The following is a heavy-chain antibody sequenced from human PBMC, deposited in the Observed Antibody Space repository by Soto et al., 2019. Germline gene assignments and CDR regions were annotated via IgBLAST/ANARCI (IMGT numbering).Heavy chain of an antibody. V-gene: IGHV3-11*01. J-gene: IGHJ6*03. CDR2: INSSGSTI. CDR1: GFTFSDYY. CDR3: ARDRDKYYYYYMDV. Sequence: QVQLVESGGGLIKPGGSLRLSCAASGFTFSDYYMSWIRQAPGKGLEWVSYINSSGSTIYYADSVKGRFTISRDNAKNSLYLQMNSLRAEDTAVYYCARDRDKYYYYYMDVWGKGTTVTVSS.